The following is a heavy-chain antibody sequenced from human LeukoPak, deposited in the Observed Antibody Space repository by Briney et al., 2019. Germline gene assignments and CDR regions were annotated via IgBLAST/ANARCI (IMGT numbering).Heavy chain of an antibody. Sequence: GASVKVSCKASGYTFSAYYMYWVREAPGQGLEWMGWINPNTGDTKYAQNFQGRVTMTRDTPISTVYMEVSRRRSDDTAVYYCASTCGGDCYILDSWGQGTLVTVSS. CDR2: INPNTGDT. J-gene: IGHJ4*02. D-gene: IGHD2-21*02. CDR1: GYTFSAYY. CDR3: ASTCGGDCYILDS. V-gene: IGHV1-2*02.